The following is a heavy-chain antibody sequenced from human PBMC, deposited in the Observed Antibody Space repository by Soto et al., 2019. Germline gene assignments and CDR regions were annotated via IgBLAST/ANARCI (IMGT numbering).Heavy chain of an antibody. D-gene: IGHD4-17*01. CDR3: ARDPAYGDYRLTRDRSIAASMDV. CDR2: ISSSSSTI. CDR1: GFTFSSYS. J-gene: IGHJ6*02. Sequence: PGGSLRLSCAASGFTFSSYSMNWVRQAPGKGMEWVSYISSSSSTIYYADSVKGRFTISRDNAKNSLYLQMNSLRDEDTAVYYCARDPAYGDYRLTRDRSIAASMDVWGQGTTVTVSS. V-gene: IGHV3-48*02.